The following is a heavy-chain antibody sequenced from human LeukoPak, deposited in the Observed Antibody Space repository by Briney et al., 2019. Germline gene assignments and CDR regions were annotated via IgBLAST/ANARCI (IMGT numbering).Heavy chain of an antibody. J-gene: IGHJ3*02. CDR2: INQYESEK. CDR1: GFTFSNYW. V-gene: IGHV3-7*03. CDR3: ARGYGVDAFDI. D-gene: IGHD4-17*01. Sequence: PGGSLRLSCEGSGFTFSNYWMSWVRQAPGKGLEGVANINQYESEKYYVDSVKGRFTICRDNAKNSLYLQMNSLRAEDTAVYYCARGYGVDAFDIWGQGTMVTVSS.